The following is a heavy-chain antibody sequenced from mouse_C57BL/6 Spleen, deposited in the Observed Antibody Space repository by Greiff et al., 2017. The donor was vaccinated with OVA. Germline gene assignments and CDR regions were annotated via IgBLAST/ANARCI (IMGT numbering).Heavy chain of an antibody. CDR3: AKPDYYGSSPAWFAY. V-gene: IGHV1-55*01. Sequence: QVQLQQPGAELVKPGASVKMSCKASGYTFTSYWITWVKQRPGQGLEWIGDIYPGSGSTNYNEKFKSKATLTVDTSSSTAYMQLRSLTSEDSAVYYCAKPDYYGSSPAWFAYWGQGTLVTVSA. CDR2: IYPGSGST. D-gene: IGHD1-1*01. CDR1: GYTFTSYW. J-gene: IGHJ3*01.